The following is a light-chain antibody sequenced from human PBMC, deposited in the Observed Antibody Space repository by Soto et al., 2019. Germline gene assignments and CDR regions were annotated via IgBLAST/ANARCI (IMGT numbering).Light chain of an antibody. V-gene: IGKV3D-15*01. Sequence: EIVMTQSPATLSVSPGDGATLSCRASQSVDSNLAWYQQKPGHTPRLLIYGASTRPTRIPARFSGSGSGTDFTLTIIRLQSEDSALFYCQQYNDWPLTFGGGTKVEIK. J-gene: IGKJ4*01. CDR1: QSVDSN. CDR3: QQYNDWPLT. CDR2: GAS.